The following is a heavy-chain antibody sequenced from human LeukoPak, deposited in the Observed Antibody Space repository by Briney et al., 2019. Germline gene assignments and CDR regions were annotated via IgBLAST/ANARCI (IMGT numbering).Heavy chain of an antibody. CDR2: IIPILGIA. CDR1: GGTFSSYA. D-gene: IGHD6-19*01. J-gene: IGHJ5*02. V-gene: IGHV1-69*04. Sequence: SVKVSCKASGGTFSSYAIGLVRQAPGQGLEWMGRIIPILGIANYAQKFQGRVTITADKSTSTAYMELSSLRSEDTAVYYCARPQVDGWYRSWGQGTLVTVSS. CDR3: ARPQVDGWYRS.